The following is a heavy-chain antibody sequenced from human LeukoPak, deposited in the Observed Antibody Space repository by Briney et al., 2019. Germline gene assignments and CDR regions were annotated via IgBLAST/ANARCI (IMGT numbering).Heavy chain of an antibody. CDR3: ARDSAKGYGSGSRVDY. CDR1: GDSVSSNSAT. D-gene: IGHD3-10*01. V-gene: IGHV6-1*01. J-gene: IGHJ4*02. Sequence: SQTLSLTCAISGDSVSSNSATWNWIRQSPSRGLEWLGRTYYRSKWYIDYAVSVKGRITINPDTSKNQFSLQLNFVTPEDTAVYYCARDSAKGYGSGSRVDYWGQGTLVTVSS. CDR2: TYYRSKWYI.